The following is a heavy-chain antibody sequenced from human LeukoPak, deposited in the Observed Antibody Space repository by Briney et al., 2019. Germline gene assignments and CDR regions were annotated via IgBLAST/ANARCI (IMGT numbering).Heavy chain of an antibody. Sequence: GPLILSCAASGFTFSSYSMTWVRQAPGKGLEWVSSISSSSSYIYYADSVKGRFTISRDNAKNSLYLQMNSLRAEDTAVYYCARDIVGATKVGYWGQGTLVTVSS. D-gene: IGHD1-26*01. CDR3: ARDIVGATKVGY. V-gene: IGHV3-21*01. J-gene: IGHJ4*02. CDR2: ISSSSSYI. CDR1: GFTFSSYS.